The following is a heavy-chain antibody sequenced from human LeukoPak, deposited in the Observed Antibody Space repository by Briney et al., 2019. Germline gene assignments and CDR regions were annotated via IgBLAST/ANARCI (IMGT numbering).Heavy chain of an antibody. J-gene: IGHJ4*02. CDR1: GGSISSSSYY. CDR2: IYYSGST. CDR3: ATAMVRGVIVGYYFDY. V-gene: IGHV4-39*01. Sequence: SETLSLTCTDSGGSISSSSYYWGWIRQPPVKGLESIGSIYYSGSTYYNPSLKSRVTISVDTSKNQFSLKLSSVTAADTAVYYCATAMVRGVIVGYYFDYWGQGTLVTVSS. D-gene: IGHD3-10*01.